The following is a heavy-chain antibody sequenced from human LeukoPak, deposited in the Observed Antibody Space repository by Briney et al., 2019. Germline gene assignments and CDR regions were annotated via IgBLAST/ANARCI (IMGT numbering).Heavy chain of an antibody. D-gene: IGHD3-3*01. CDR1: GFTFSSYG. J-gene: IGHJ6*03. Sequence: GRSLRLSCAASGFTFSSYGMHWVRQAPGKGLEWVAVIWYDGSDKYYADSVKGRFTISRDNSKNTLYLQMNSLRAEDTAVYYCTKSYDFWSGLEAYMDVWGKGTTVTVSS. CDR2: IWYDGSDK. V-gene: IGHV3-33*06. CDR3: TKSYDFWSGLEAYMDV.